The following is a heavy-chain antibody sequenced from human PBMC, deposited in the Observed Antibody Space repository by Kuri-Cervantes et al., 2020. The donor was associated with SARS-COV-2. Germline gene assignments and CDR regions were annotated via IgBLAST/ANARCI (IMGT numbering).Heavy chain of an antibody. V-gene: IGHV1-2*02. D-gene: IGHD2-15*01. J-gene: IGHJ4*02. CDR2: INPNSGGT. Sequence: GGSLRLSCAASGFTFTGYYMHWVRQAPGQGLEWMGWINPNSGGTNYAQKFQGRVTMTRDTSISTAYMELSRLRSDDTAVYYCATPRYCSGGSCYGLFDYWGQGTLVTVSS. CDR1: GFTFTGYY. CDR3: ATPRYCSGGSCYGLFDY.